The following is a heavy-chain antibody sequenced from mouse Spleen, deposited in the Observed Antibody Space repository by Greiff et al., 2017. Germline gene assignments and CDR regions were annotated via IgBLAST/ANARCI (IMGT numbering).Heavy chain of an antibody. CDR3: ARQKGEWYGSRDYYAMDY. CDR2: ISNGGGST. CDR1: GFTFSDYY. V-gene: IGHV5-12*02. Sequence: EVMLVESGGGLVQPGGSLKLSCATSGFTFSDYYMYWVRQTPEKRLEWVAYISNGGGSTYYPDTVKGRFTISRDNAKNTLYLQMSRLKSEDTAMYYCARQKGEWYGSRDYYAMDYWGQGTSVTVSS. D-gene: IGHD1-1*01. J-gene: IGHJ4*01.